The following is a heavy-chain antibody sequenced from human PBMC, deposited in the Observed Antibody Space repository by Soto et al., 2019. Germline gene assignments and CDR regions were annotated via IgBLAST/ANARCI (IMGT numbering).Heavy chain of an antibody. CDR3: ARVGSSGWSPDY. CDR1: GGSISGHY. CDR2: IFYSVST. J-gene: IGHJ4*02. D-gene: IGHD6-19*01. V-gene: IGHV4-59*11. Sequence: KTSETLSLTCSVSGGSISGHYWTWIRQSPGKGLEWIGYIFYSVSTNYNPSLKSRVTISVDTSKNQFSLKLSSVTAADTAVYYCARVGSSGWSPDYWGRGTPVTVSS.